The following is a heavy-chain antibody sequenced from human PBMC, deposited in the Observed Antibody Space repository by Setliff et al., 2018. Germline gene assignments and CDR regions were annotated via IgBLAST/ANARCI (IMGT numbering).Heavy chain of an antibody. D-gene: IGHD2-21*02. CDR3: ARVPPRDQAFDY. V-gene: IGHV3-23*01. CDR2: ISGSGSSA. CDR1: GFTFSTYA. Sequence: GVLRLSCAASGFTFSTYAVSWVRQAPGKGLEWVSSISGSGSSAYYADSVKGRFTISRDNPKNTLFLQMNSLRAEDTAVYYCARVPPRDQAFDYWGQGTLVTVSS. J-gene: IGHJ4*02.